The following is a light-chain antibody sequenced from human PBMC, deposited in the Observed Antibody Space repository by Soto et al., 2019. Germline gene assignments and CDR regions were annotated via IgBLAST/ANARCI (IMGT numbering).Light chain of an antibody. J-gene: IGKJ5*01. CDR3: HQSSDWPIT. Sequence: EIALTQSPGTLSLSPGERATLSCRASQSVSSSYLAWYQQKPGQAPRLLIYRASNRATGIPARFSGSGSGTDFTLTISSLESEDFAFYYCHQSSDWPITFGQGTRLDI. CDR1: QSVSSSY. CDR2: RAS. V-gene: IGKV3D-20*02.